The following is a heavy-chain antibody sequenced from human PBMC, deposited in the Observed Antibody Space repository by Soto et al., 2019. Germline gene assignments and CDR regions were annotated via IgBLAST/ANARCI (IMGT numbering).Heavy chain of an antibody. CDR3: ARSHPPHYGSGSFPPAIDY. J-gene: IGHJ4*02. CDR2: MNPNSGNT. V-gene: IGHV1-8*01. Sequence: ASVKVSCKASGYTFTSYDINWVRQATGQGLEWMGWMNPNSGNTGYAQKFQGRVTMTRNTSISTAYMELSRLRSDDTAVYYCARSHPPHYGSGSFPPAIDYWGQGTLVTVSS. D-gene: IGHD3-10*01. CDR1: GYTFTSYD.